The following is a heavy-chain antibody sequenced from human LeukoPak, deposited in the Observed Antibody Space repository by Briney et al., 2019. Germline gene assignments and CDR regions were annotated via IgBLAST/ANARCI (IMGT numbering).Heavy chain of an antibody. V-gene: IGHV1-2*04. CDR3: ARAGDSSGYYYEYLDY. CDR1: GYTFTGYY. D-gene: IGHD3-22*01. CDR2: INPNSGGT. Sequence: GASVKVSCKASGYTFTGYYMHWVRQAPGQGLEWMGWINPNSGGTNYAQKFQGWVTMTRDTSISTAYMELSRLRSDDTAVYYCARAGDSSGYYYEYLDYWGQGTLVTVSS. J-gene: IGHJ4*02.